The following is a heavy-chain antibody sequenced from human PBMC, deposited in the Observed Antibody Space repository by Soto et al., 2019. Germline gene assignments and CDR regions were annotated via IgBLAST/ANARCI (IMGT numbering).Heavy chain of an antibody. CDR2: ISSNGGST. CDR3: ARDQYSPGAFDI. D-gene: IGHD2-21*01. V-gene: IGHV3-64*01. J-gene: IGHJ3*02. CDR1: GFTFSSYA. Sequence: GSLRLSCAASGFTFSSYARHWVRQAPGKGLEYVSAISSNGGSTYYANSVKGRFTISRDNSKNTLYLQMGSLRAEDMAVYYCARDQYSPGAFDIWGQGTMVTVSS.